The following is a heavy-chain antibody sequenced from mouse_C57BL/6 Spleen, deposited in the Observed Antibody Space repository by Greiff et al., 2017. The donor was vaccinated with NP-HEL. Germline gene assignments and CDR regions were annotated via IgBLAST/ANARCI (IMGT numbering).Heavy chain of an antibody. V-gene: IGHV2-9-1*01. J-gene: IGHJ4*01. D-gene: IGHD2-5*01. Sequence: VQLQESGSGLVAPSQSLSITCTVSGFSLTSYAISWVRKPPGKGLEWLGVIWTGGGTNYNSALKSRLSISKDNSKSQVFLKMNSLQTDDTARYYCARDYSNYDYYAMDYWGQGTSVTVSS. CDR2: IWTGGGT. CDR1: GFSLTSYA. CDR3: ARDYSNYDYYAMDY.